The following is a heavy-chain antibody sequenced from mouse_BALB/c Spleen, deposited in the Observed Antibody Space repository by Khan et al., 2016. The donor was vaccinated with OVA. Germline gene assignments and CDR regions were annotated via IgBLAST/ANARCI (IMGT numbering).Heavy chain of an antibody. J-gene: IGHJ4*01. V-gene: IGHV2-6-1*01. CDR3: SRQPYYHYNIMDY. Sequence: VELVESGPGLVAPSQSLSITCTISGFSLTNYGVHWVRQPPGKGLEWLVVIWSDGSTTYNSALKSRLTISKDNSKSQVFLKMNSIQNDDTAMYFCSRQPYYHYNIMDYWGQGTSVTVSS. CDR2: IWSDGST. D-gene: IGHD2-10*01. CDR1: GFSLTNYG.